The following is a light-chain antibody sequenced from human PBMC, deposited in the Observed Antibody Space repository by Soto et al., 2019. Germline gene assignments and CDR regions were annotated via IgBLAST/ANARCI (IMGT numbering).Light chain of an antibody. Sequence: LQMNQYTSFLSASVGVRFSITCQASESFSSYLNWYQQKPGIDPNVLIYAPSSLQSADPSRFSGSGSVTDFTLTISSLQPEDFATYYGQQSYSTPLTFGGGTKVDIK. CDR2: APS. J-gene: IGKJ4*01. CDR1: ESFSSY. CDR3: QQSYSTPLT. V-gene: IGKV1-39*01.